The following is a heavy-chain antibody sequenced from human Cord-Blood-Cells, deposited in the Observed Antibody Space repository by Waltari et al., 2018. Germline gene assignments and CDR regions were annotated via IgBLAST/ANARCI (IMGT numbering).Heavy chain of an antibody. CDR2: IYWDDDK. V-gene: IGHV2-5*02. Sequence: QITLKESGPTLVKPTQTLTLTCTFPGFSLSTSGVGVGWIRHPPGKALEWLALIYWDDDKRYSPSLKSRLTITKDTSKNQVVLTMTNMDPVDTVTYYCAHSRPTNWGSPGPWYFDLWGRGTLVTVSS. D-gene: IGHD7-27*01. CDR3: AHSRPTNWGSPGPWYFDL. J-gene: IGHJ2*01. CDR1: GFSLSTSGVG.